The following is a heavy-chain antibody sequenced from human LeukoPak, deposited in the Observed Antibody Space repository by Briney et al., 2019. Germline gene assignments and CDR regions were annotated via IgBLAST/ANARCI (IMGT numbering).Heavy chain of an antibody. V-gene: IGHV1-2*02. CDR2: INPNNGAT. D-gene: IGHD1-7*01. CDR3: AKVAYELELRRYFDY. J-gene: IGHJ4*02. Sequence: ASVKVSCKASGYTLTGYYVHWVRQAPGQGLEWMGWINPNNGATNYAQKFQGRVTMTKATSISTAYMELNRLRSDDTAVYYCAKVAYELELRRYFDYWGQGTLVTVSS. CDR1: GYTLTGYY.